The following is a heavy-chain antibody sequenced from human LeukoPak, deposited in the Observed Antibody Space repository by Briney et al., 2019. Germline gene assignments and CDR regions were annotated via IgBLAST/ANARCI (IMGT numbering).Heavy chain of an antibody. D-gene: IGHD4-17*01. Sequence: ASVKVSCKASGYTFTSYGISWVRQAPGQGLEWMGWISAYNGNTNYAQKLQGRVTMTTDTSTSTAYMELRSLRSDDTAVYYCARDRRTVTTTPQGPGTVPGYWGQGTLVTVSS. CDR1: GYTFTSYG. V-gene: IGHV1-18*01. J-gene: IGHJ4*02. CDR3: ARDRRTVTTTPQGPGTVPGY. CDR2: ISAYNGNT.